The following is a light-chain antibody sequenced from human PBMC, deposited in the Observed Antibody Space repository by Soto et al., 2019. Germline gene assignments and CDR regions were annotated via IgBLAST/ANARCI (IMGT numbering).Light chain of an antibody. CDR1: QDINSW. V-gene: IGKV1-12*01. CDR2: TAS. Sequence: IQMTQSPSSVSASVGDRVTITCRASQDINSWLAWYQQKPGKAPKLLIYTASSLQSGVPPRFSGSGSGTDFTRTISRLQPEDFASYYCQQANSFPPTFGGGTKVEIK. CDR3: QQANSFPPT. J-gene: IGKJ4*01.